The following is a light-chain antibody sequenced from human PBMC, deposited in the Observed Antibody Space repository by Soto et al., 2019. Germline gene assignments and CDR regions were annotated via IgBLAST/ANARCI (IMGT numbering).Light chain of an antibody. CDR2: DVT. J-gene: IGLJ3*02. Sequence: QSVLTQPRSVSGSPGQSVTISCTGTSSNVGGYNYVSWYQQHPGIAPQLIIYDVTKRPSGVADRFSGSKSGNTASLTISGLQAEDEADYYCCSYAGSYSWVFGGGTKLTVL. V-gene: IGLV2-11*01. CDR3: CSYAGSYSWV. CDR1: SSNVGGYNY.